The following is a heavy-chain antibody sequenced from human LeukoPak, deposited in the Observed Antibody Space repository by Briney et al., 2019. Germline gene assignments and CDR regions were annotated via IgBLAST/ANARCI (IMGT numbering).Heavy chain of an antibody. D-gene: IGHD2-2*01. CDR1: GGSLSSHY. CDR2: IHDTGST. V-gene: IGHV4-59*11. CDR3: ARFSSGCSTSSCYLTY. J-gene: IGHJ4*02. Sequence: SETPSLTCSVSGGSLSSHYWSWIRQPPGKGLELIGHIHDTGSTFYNPSLRGRVTISLDTSNNQFSLKLTSMTAADTAVYYCARFSSGCSTSSCYLTYWGQGTLVTVS.